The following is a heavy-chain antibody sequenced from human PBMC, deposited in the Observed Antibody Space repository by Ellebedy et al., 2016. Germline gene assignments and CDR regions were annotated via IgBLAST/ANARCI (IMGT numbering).Heavy chain of an antibody. D-gene: IGHD3-16*02. Sequence: GSLRLXXAVYGGSFSGYYWSWIRQPPGKGLEWIGEINHSGNFNYNPSLKSRVTISLDTSKNQFSLKLSSVTAADTAVYYCARIPRRLLSVWGSYRTSEGMDVWGQGTTVTVSS. J-gene: IGHJ6*02. V-gene: IGHV4-34*01. CDR1: GGSFSGYY. CDR2: INHSGNF. CDR3: ARIPRRLLSVWGSYRTSEGMDV.